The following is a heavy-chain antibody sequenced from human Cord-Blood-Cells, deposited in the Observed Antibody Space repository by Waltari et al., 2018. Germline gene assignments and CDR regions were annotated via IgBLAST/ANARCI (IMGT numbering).Heavy chain of an antibody. Sequence: EVQLLASGGGLVQPGGSLRLSCAASGLTFSSYAMGWVRQAPGKGVEWVSAISGSGGSTYYADSVKGRFTISRDNSKNTLYLQMNSLRAEDTAVYYCANSRAAGIFDYWGQGTLVTVSS. CDR3: ANSRAAGIFDY. CDR2: ISGSGGST. D-gene: IGHD6-13*01. V-gene: IGHV3-23*01. CDR1: GLTFSSYA. J-gene: IGHJ4*02.